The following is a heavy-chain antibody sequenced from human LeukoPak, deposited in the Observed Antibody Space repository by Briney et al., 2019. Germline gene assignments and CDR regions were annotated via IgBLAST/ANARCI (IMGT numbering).Heavy chain of an antibody. J-gene: IGHJ4*02. CDR2: ISNGGSSI. CDR1: GFTFSSYE. V-gene: IGHV3-48*03. CDR3: ARDHGDYQFDY. D-gene: IGHD4-17*01. Sequence: PGGSLRLSCAASGFTFSSYEINWVRRAPGKGLEWVSYISNGGSSIYYADSVKGRFTISRDNAKSSVYLQMNSLRVEDTAVYYCARDHGDYQFDYWGQGTLVTVSS.